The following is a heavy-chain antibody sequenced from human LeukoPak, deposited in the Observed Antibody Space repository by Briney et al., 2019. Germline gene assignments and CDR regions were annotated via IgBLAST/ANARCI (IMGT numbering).Heavy chain of an antibody. CDR1: GYTFTGYY. J-gene: IGHJ5*02. Sequence: ASVKVSCKASGYTFTGYYMHWVRQAPGQGLEWMGWINPNSGGTNYAQKFQRRVTMTRDTSISTAYMELSRLRSDDTAVYYCARVRRGVAGTGGRFDPWGQGTLVTVSS. CDR2: INPNSGGT. V-gene: IGHV1-2*02. D-gene: IGHD6-19*01. CDR3: ARVRRGVAGTGGRFDP.